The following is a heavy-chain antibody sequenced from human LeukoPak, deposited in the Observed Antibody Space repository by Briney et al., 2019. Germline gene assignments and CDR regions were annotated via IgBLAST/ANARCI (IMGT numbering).Heavy chain of an antibody. J-gene: IGHJ4*02. CDR2: ISAYNGNT. Sequence: ASVKVSCKASGYTFTSYGISWVRQAPGQGLEWMGWISAYNGNTNYAQKLQGRVTMTTDTSTSTAYMELRSPRSDDTAVYYCARDFPYSSGWYIEGVDYWGQGTLVTVSS. CDR3: ARDFPYSSGWYIEGVDY. CDR1: GYTFTSYG. V-gene: IGHV1-18*01. D-gene: IGHD6-19*01.